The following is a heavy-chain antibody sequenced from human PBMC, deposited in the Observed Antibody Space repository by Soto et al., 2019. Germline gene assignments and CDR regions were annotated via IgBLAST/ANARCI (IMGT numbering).Heavy chain of an antibody. V-gene: IGHV1-69*01. CDR2: IIPLFGTA. D-gene: IGHD5-12*01. Sequence: QVQLVQSGAEVKKPGSSVKVSCKASGGTFSTYDICWVRQAPGQGLEWMGGIIPLFGTANYAQKFQGRATIIADESTRKAYMELRSLRSEDTAVYYCAINEGTDGYKFAYWGQGTLGSVSS. CDR1: GGTFSTYD. J-gene: IGHJ4*02. CDR3: AINEGTDGYKFAY.